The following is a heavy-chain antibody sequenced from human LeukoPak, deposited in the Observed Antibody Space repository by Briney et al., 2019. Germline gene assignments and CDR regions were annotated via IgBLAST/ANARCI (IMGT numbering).Heavy chain of an antibody. CDR1: GFTFSSYG. Sequence: GRPLRLSCAASGFTFSSYGMHWVRQAPGKGLEWVAVIWYDGSNKYYADSVKGRFTISRDNSKNTLYLQMNSLRAEDTAVYYCARGRGSTAGLFDYWGQGTLVTVSS. D-gene: IGHD5-12*01. J-gene: IGHJ4*02. CDR2: IWYDGSNK. CDR3: ARGRGSTAGLFDY. V-gene: IGHV3-33*01.